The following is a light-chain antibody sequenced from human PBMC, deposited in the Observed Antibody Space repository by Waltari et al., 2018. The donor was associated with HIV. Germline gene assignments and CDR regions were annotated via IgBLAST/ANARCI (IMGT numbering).Light chain of an antibody. CDR2: DVT. J-gene: IGLJ2*01. V-gene: IGLV2-11*01. CDR1: SSDVGAYDF. Sequence: QSALTQPRSVSASPGQSVTISCTGTSSDVGAYDFVSWYQLLPGGAPKLMIYDVTKRPPGVPGRCSGSKSANTASLTISGLQAEDEAEYCCCSYAGTYTLKFGGGTKLTV. CDR3: CSYAGTYTLK.